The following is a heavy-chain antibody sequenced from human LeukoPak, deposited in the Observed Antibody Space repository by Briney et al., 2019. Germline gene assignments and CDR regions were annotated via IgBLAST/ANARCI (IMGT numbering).Heavy chain of an antibody. CDR1: GLSFRVYW. V-gene: IGHV3-7*01. J-gene: IGHJ4*02. Sequence: GGSLRLSCAASGLSFRVYWMSGVREAPGKGLEGVANIKPDGGHQNYADSVKGRFTISRDNAKNSLYLQTNSLRAEDTAIYYCSSTFPYCGGGSCALGGQGTLVTVSS. D-gene: IGHD2-15*01. CDR2: IKPDGGHQ. CDR3: SSTFPYCGGGSCAL.